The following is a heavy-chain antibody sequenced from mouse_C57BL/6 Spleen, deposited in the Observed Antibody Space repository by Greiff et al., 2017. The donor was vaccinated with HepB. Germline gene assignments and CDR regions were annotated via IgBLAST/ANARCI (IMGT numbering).Heavy chain of an antibody. J-gene: IGHJ1*03. D-gene: IGHD1-1*01. Sequence: EVQLQQSGTVLARPGASVKMSCKTSGYTFTSYWMHWVKQRPGQGLEWIGAIYPGNSDTSYNQKFKGKAKPTAVTSASTAYMELSSLTNEDSAVYYCTRGNYYGSSAYWYVDVWGTGTTVTVSS. CDR1: GYTFTSYW. CDR3: TRGNYYGSSAYWYVDV. V-gene: IGHV1-5*01. CDR2: IYPGNSDT.